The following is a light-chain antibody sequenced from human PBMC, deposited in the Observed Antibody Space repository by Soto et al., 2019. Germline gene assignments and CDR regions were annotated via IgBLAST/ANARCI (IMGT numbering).Light chain of an antibody. CDR1: QNVSSN. V-gene: IGKV3-15*01. Sequence: TVLTQSPGALSLSPGERATLSCRGSQNVSSNLLAWYQQKPGQAPRLLMYGTSTRATRVPPRFSGSGSGTEFTLTISSLQSEDFAVYYCQQYDKWPPVTFGGGTKVDI. CDR2: GTS. CDR3: QQYDKWPPVT. J-gene: IGKJ4*01.